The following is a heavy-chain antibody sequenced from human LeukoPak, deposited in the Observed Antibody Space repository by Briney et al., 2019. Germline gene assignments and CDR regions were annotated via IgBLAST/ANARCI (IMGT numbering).Heavy chain of an antibody. CDR3: ARGGMITFGGVIDY. CDR2: ISGDSRYI. Sequence: GGSLRLSCAASGFTFSSYSMNWVRQAPGKGLEWVSAISGDSRYIYYADSVRGRFTISRDNSKNTLYLQMNSLRAEDTAVYYCARGGMITFGGVIDYWGQGTLVTVSS. CDR1: GFTFSSYS. V-gene: IGHV3-21*01. D-gene: IGHD3-16*02. J-gene: IGHJ4*02.